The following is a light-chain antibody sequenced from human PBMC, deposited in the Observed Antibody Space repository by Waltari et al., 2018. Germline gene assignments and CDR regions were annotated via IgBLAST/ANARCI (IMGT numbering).Light chain of an antibody. Sequence: QSVLTQPPSVSGAPGQRVTISCTGSSSNIGAGYDVPWDQQLPGTVPKLPIYGNVNRPSGVPDRFSGAKSGASAALAITGLQAEDEGDYYCQSYDRSLRTSLFGGGTKLTVL. CDR1: SSNIGAGYD. CDR2: GNV. V-gene: IGLV1-40*01. J-gene: IGLJ3*02. CDR3: QSYDRSLRTSL.